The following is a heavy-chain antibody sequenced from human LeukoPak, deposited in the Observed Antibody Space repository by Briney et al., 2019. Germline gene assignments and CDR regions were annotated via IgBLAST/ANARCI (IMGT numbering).Heavy chain of an antibody. Sequence: PGGSLRLSCAASGFTFSSYAMSWVRQAPGKGLEWVSAISGSGGSTYYADSVKGRFTISRDNSKNTLYLQMNSLRAEDTAVYYCAKDVGYYYDSSGYYYHWGQGTLVTVSS. CDR1: GFTFSSYA. D-gene: IGHD3-22*01. V-gene: IGHV3-23*01. J-gene: IGHJ5*02. CDR3: AKDVGYYYDSSGYYYH. CDR2: ISGSGGST.